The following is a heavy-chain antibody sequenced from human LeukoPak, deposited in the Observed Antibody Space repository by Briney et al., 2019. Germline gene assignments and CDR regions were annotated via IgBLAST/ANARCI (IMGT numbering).Heavy chain of an antibody. CDR3: ARSIGSYYTMDV. J-gene: IGHJ6*02. V-gene: IGHV3-11*01. CDR2: ISGSGSDL. CDR1: TFNVSDYY. Sequence: GGSLRLSCVACTFNVSDYYINWIRQAPGRGLEWVSYISGSGSDLYYADSVKGRFTISRDNAKNSLYLQMNSLRAEDTAVYYCARSIGSYYTMDVWGQGTTVTVSS. D-gene: IGHD3-22*01.